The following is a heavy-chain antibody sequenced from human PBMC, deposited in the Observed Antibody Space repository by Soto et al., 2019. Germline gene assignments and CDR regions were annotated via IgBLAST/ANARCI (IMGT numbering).Heavy chain of an antibody. D-gene: IGHD3-22*01. CDR2: IVVGSGNT. J-gene: IGHJ4*02. Sequence: SVKVSCKASGFTFTSSAVQWVRQARGQRLEWIGWIVVGSGNTNYAQKFQERVTITRDMSTSTAYMELSSLRSEDTAVYYCAAGYPYTMIGHYWGQGTLVTVSS. V-gene: IGHV1-58*01. CDR1: GFTFTSSA. CDR3: AAGYPYTMIGHY.